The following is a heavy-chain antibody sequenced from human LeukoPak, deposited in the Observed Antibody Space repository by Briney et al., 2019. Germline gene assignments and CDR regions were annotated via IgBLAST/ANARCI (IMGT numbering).Heavy chain of an antibody. D-gene: IGHD2-2*01. J-gene: IGHJ6*02. CDR1: GGSISSYY. Sequence: SETLSLTCTVSGGSISSYYWSWIRQPPGKGLEWLGYIYYSGSTNYNPSLKSRVTISVDTSKNQFSLKLSSVTAADTAVYYCARHFVVVPAATDYYYYGMDVWGQGTTVTVSS. V-gene: IGHV4-59*01. CDR3: ARHFVVVPAATDYYYYGMDV. CDR2: IYYSGST.